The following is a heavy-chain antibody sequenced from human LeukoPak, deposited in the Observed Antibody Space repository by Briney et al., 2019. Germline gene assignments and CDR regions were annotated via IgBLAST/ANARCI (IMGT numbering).Heavy chain of an antibody. Sequence: PGGSLRLSCAASGFTFSSYSMNWVRQAPGKGLEWVSSISSSSSYIYYADSVKGRFTISRDNAKNSLYLQMNSLRAADTAVYYCASPIAVAGTAYYYGMDVWGQGTTVTVSS. CDR1: GFTFSSYS. J-gene: IGHJ6*02. V-gene: IGHV3-21*01. CDR3: ASPIAVAGTAYYYGMDV. D-gene: IGHD6-19*01. CDR2: ISSSSSYI.